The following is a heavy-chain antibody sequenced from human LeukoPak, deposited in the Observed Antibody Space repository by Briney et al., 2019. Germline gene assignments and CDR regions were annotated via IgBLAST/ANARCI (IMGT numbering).Heavy chain of an antibody. Sequence: GASVKVSCKASGYTFTSYGISWVRQAPGQGLEWMGWISAYNGNTNYAQKLQGRVTMTTDTSTSTAYMELRSLRSEDTAVYYCAREYYGSGTSSAFDIWGQGTMVTVSS. CDR3: AREYYGSGTSSAFDI. CDR1: GYTFTSYG. V-gene: IGHV1-18*01. D-gene: IGHD3-10*01. CDR2: ISAYNGNT. J-gene: IGHJ3*02.